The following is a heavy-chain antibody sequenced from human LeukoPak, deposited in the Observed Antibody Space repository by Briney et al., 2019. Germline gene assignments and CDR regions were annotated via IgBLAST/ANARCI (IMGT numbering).Heavy chain of an antibody. CDR1: GDSVSSNSVA. CDR3: ARVARSDSGSYADNWFDP. CDR2: TYFRSKWYN. D-gene: IGHD1-26*01. V-gene: IGHV6-1*01. J-gene: IGHJ5*02. Sequence: SQTLSLTCAISGDSVSSNSVAWNWIRRSPSRGLEWLGRTYFRSKWYNDYAVSVKSRVAINPDTSKNQFSLQLNSVTPEDTAVYYCARVARSDSGSYADNWFDPWGQGTLVTVSS.